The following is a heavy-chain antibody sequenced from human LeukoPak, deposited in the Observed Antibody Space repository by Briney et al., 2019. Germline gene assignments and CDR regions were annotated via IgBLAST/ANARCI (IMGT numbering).Heavy chain of an antibody. CDR2: INHSGST. CDR3: ARLNYDFWSGYGGGYYFDY. Sequence: SETLSLTCAVYGGSFSGYYWSWIRQPPGKGLEWIGEINHSGSTNYNPSLKSRVTISVDTSKNQFSLKLSSVTAADTAVYYCARLNYDFWSGYGGGYYFDYWGQGTLVTVSS. CDR1: GGSFSGYY. J-gene: IGHJ4*02. D-gene: IGHD3-3*01. V-gene: IGHV4-34*01.